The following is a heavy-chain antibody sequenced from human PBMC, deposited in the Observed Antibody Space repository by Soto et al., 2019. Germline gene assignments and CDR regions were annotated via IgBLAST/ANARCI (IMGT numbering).Heavy chain of an antibody. CDR3: ARDFRYPGATDFDY. J-gene: IGHJ4*02. V-gene: IGHV3-11*01. Sequence: GGSLRLSCAASGFTFSDYYMSWIRQAPGKGLEWVSYISSSGSTIYYADSVKGRFTIARDNAKNSLYLQMNSLRAEDTAVYYCARDFRYPGATDFDYWGQGTLVTVSS. CDR2: ISSSGSTI. D-gene: IGHD4-17*01. CDR1: GFTFSDYY.